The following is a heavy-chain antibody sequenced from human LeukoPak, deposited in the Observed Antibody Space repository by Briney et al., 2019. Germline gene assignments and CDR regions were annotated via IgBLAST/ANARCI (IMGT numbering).Heavy chain of an antibody. J-gene: IGHJ5*02. D-gene: IGHD3-10*01. CDR3: ARIKEGYGSGSYMFDP. CDR1: GFTFSSYG. Sequence: GGSLRLSCAASGFTFSSYGMHWVRQAPGQGLEWVGWINPNSGGTNYAQKFQGRVTMTRDTSISTAYMELSRLRSDDTAVYHCARIKEGYGSGSYMFDPWGQGTLVTVSS. CDR2: INPNSGGT. V-gene: IGHV1-2*02.